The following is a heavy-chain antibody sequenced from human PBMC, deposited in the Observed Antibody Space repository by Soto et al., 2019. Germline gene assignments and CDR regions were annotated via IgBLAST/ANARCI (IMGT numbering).Heavy chain of an antibody. D-gene: IGHD2-2*01. CDR2: IIPIFGTA. V-gene: IGHV1-69*13. J-gene: IGHJ6*01. CDR3: AVGENIVVVPAARTSYYSYGMEV. Sequence: SVKVSCKASGWTFSSYAISWVRQAGGQGREWMGGIIPIFGTANYAQKFQGRVTITADESTSTAYMELSSLRSEDTAVYYCAVGENIVVVPAARTSYYSYGMEVWGQGTTVSVS. CDR1: GWTFSSYA.